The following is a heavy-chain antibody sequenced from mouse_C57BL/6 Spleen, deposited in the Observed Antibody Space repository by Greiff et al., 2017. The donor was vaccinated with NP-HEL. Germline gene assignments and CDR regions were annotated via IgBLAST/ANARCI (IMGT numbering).Heavy chain of an antibody. CDR2: IYPGSGNT. J-gene: IGHJ2*01. CDR3: AREGDGYPPRFDY. D-gene: IGHD2-3*01. Sequence: QVQLQQSGAELVRPGASVKLSCKASGYTFTDYYINWVKQRPGQGLEWIARIYPGSGNTYYNEKFKGKATLTAEKSSSTAYMQLSSLTSEDSAVYFCAREGDGYPPRFDYWGQGTTLTVSS. V-gene: IGHV1-76*01. CDR1: GYTFTDYY.